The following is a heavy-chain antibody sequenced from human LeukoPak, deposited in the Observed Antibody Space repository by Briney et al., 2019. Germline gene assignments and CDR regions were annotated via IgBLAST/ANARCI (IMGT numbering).Heavy chain of an antibody. V-gene: IGHV4-59*01. D-gene: IGHD6-6*01. CDR2: IYYSGST. Sequence: SETLSLTCTVSGGSISSYYWSWIRQPPGKGLEWIGYIYYSGSTNYNPSLKSRVTTSVDTSKNQFSLKLSSVTAADTAVYYCARDRVYSSSPYYYYYMDVWGKGTTVTVSS. J-gene: IGHJ6*03. CDR3: ARDRVYSSSPYYYYYMDV. CDR1: GGSISSYY.